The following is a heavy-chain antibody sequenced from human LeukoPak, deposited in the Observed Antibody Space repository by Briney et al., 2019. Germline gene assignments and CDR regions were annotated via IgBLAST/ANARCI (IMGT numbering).Heavy chain of an antibody. CDR3: AKLGDYGDYFLLSHYYYGMDV. V-gene: IGHV3-7*01. CDR1: GFTFSSYW. CDR2: IKQDGSEK. Sequence: GGSLRLSCAASGFTFSSYWMSWVRQAPGKGLEWVANIKQDGSEKYYVDSVKGRFTISRDNAKNSLYLQMNSLRAEDTAVYYCAKLGDYGDYFLLSHYYYGMDVWGQGTTVTVSS. D-gene: IGHD4-17*01. J-gene: IGHJ6*02.